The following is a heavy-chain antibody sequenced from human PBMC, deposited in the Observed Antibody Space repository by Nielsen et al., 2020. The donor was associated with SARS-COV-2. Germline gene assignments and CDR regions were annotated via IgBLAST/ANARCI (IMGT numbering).Heavy chain of an antibody. CDR2: INHSGST. D-gene: IGHD3-3*01. Sequence: SETLSLTCAVSGGPISSSNWWCWVRQPPGKGLEWIGEINHSGSTNYNPSLKSRVTISVDTSKNQFSLKLSSVTAADTAVYYCARGPYYDFWSGYYFLPPGDYYFDYWGQGTLVTVSS. V-gene: IGHV4-4*02. CDR1: GGPISSSNW. CDR3: ARGPYYDFWSGYYFLPPGDYYFDY. J-gene: IGHJ4*02.